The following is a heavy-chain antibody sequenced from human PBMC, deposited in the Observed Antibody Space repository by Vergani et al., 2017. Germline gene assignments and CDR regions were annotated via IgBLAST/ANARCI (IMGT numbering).Heavy chain of an antibody. D-gene: IGHD3-3*01. V-gene: IGHV4-39*01. J-gene: IGHJ4*02. CDR3: ARRPYYDFWSGYAFDY. Sequence: QLQLQESGPGLVKPSETLSLTCTVSGGSISSSSYYWGWIRQPPGKGLEWVGSIYYSGSTYYNPSLKSRVTISVDTSKNQFSLKLSSVTAADTAVYYCARRPYYDFWSGYAFDYWGQGTLVTVSS. CDR1: GGSISSSSYY. CDR2: IYYSGST.